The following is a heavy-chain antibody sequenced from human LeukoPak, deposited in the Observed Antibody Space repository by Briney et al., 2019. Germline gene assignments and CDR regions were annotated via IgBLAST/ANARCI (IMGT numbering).Heavy chain of an antibody. CDR3: ARQKWDRLTYYYYGMDV. J-gene: IGHJ6*02. CDR1: GYSINNYY. CDR2: VSYSGTP. V-gene: IGHV4-59*08. D-gene: IGHD1-26*01. Sequence: SQTLSLTCTVSGYSINNYYWSWIRQPPGKGLEWIGYVSYSGTPDYNPSLKGRVTISLDTSRNQFSLQLSSVTAADTAQYYCARQKWDRLTYYYYGMDVWGQGTTVAVCS.